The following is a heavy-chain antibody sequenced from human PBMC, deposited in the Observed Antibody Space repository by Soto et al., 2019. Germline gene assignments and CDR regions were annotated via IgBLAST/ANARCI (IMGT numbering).Heavy chain of an antibody. V-gene: IGHV5-51*01. CDR1: GYSFTSYW. CDR3: ARGPMGTIFGVVIIGYENNWFDP. D-gene: IGHD3-3*01. CDR2: IYPGDSDT. Sequence: GESLKISCKGSGYSFTSYWIGWVRQMPGKGLEWMGIIYPGDSDTRYSPSFQGQVTISADKSISTAYLQWSSLKASDTAMYYCARGPMGTIFGVVIIGYENNWFDPWGQGTLVTVSS. J-gene: IGHJ5*02.